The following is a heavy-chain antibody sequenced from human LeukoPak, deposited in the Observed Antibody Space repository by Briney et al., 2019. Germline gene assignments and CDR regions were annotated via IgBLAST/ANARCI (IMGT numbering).Heavy chain of an antibody. J-gene: IGHJ4*02. CDR1: GFTFSSYA. CDR2: ISGSGGST. Sequence: GGSLRLSCAASGFTFSSYAMSWVRQAPGKGLEWVSAISGSGGSTYYADSVTGRFTISRDNSKNRLYLQMNCLRAEATAVYYCAKDLRVITGTTRPPGFDYWGQGTLVTVSS. V-gene: IGHV3-23*01. D-gene: IGHD1-20*01. CDR3: AKDLRVITGTTRPPGFDY.